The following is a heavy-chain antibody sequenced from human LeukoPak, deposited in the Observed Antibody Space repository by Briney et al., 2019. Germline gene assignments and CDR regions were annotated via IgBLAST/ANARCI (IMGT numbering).Heavy chain of an antibody. CDR2: VSSSSSYI. CDR1: GFTFSSYS. V-gene: IGHV3-21*01. Sequence: GGSLRLSCAASGFTFSSYSMNWVRQAPGKGLEWVSSVSSSSSYIYYADSVKGRFTISRDNAKNSLYLQMISLRAEDTAVYYCARDLRMDYVYTSEGDYWGQGTLVTVSS. J-gene: IGHJ4*02. CDR3: ARDLRMDYVYTSEGDY. D-gene: IGHD3-16*01.